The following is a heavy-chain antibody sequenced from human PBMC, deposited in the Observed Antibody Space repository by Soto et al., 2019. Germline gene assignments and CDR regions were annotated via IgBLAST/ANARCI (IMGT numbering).Heavy chain of an antibody. J-gene: IGHJ6*02. CDR2: IYYSGST. V-gene: IGHV4-59*01. Sequence: PSETLSLTCTVSGGSISSYYWSWIRQPPGKGLEWIGYIYYSGSTNYNPSLKSRVTISVDTSKNQFSLKLSSVTAADTAVYYCAGDRGYSYGNYYYYYGMDVWGQGTTVTVSS. D-gene: IGHD5-18*01. CDR1: GGSISSYY. CDR3: AGDRGYSYGNYYYYYGMDV.